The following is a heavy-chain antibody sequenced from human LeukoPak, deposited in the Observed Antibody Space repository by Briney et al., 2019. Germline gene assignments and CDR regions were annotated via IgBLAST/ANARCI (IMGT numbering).Heavy chain of an antibody. Sequence: SVKVSCKASGGAFSSYAISWVRQAPGQGLEWMGRIIPILGIANYAQKFQGRVTITADKSTSTAYMELSSLRSEDTAVYYCARDQGGSGYSYGYYWGQGTLVTVSS. V-gene: IGHV1-69*04. J-gene: IGHJ4*02. CDR3: ARDQGGSGYSYGYY. D-gene: IGHD5-18*01. CDR2: IIPILGIA. CDR1: GGAFSSYA.